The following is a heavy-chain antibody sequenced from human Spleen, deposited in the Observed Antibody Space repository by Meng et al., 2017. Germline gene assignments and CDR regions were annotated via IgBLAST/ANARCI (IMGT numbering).Heavy chain of an antibody. CDR1: GYSISSGYN. CDR2: LYHSGNT. V-gene: IGHV4-38-2*01. D-gene: IGHD2-21*02. CDR3: ARGAVVTLIFYHAMDV. J-gene: IGHJ6*02. Sequence: SETLSLTCAVSGYSISSGYNWGWIRQPPGKGLEWIGSLYHSGNTYYNPSLKSRVTISADTSKNHFSLKLSSVTAADTAVYYCARGAVVTLIFYHAMDVWGQGNTVNVSS.